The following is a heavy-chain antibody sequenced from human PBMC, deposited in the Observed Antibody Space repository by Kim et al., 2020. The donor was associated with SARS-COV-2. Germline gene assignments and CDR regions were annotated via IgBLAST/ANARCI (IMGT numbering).Heavy chain of an antibody. V-gene: IGHV4-59*01. CDR2: IYYSGST. CDR3: ARYRRDTIFGVVIIANFDY. D-gene: IGHD3-3*01. J-gene: IGHJ4*02. Sequence: SETLSLTCTVSGGSISSYYWSWIRQPPGKGLEWIGYIYYSGSTNYNPSLKSRVTISVDTSKNQFSLKLSSVTAADTAVYYCARYRRDTIFGVVIIANFDYWGQGTLAT. CDR1: GGSISSYY.